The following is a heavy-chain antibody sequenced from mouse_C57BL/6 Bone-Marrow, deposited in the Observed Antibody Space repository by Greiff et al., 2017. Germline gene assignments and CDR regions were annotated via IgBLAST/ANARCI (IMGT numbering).Heavy chain of an antibody. Sequence: QVQLQQPGAELVKPGASVKLSCKASGYTFTSYWMHWVKQRPGQGLEWIGMIHPNSGSTNYNEKFKSKATLTVDKSSSTAYMQLSSLTSEDSAVYYCARDGSFYYGYDRPYFDVWGTGTTVTVSS. CDR1: GYTFTSYW. V-gene: IGHV1-64*01. D-gene: IGHD2-2*01. CDR2: IHPNSGST. J-gene: IGHJ1*03. CDR3: ARDGSFYYGYDRPYFDV.